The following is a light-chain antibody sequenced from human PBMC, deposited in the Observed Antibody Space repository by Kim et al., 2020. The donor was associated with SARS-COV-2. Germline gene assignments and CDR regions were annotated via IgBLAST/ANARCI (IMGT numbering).Light chain of an antibody. J-gene: IGLJ3*02. CDR3: AGWDDNLNAEV. Sequence: GERVTVYCCGGSANRGNNSVHWYQQFPGTAPEVLIYKNNQRPSGVPDRFSGSKSSTAASLAISGLQSEDEGDYYCAGWDDNLNAEVFGGGTQLTVL. CDR2: KNN. CDR1: SANRGNNS. V-gene: IGLV1-44*01.